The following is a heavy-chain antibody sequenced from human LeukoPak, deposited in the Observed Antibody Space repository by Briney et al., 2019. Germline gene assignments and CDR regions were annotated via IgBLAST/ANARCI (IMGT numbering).Heavy chain of an antibody. J-gene: IGHJ5*02. CDR1: GYTFTSYG. CDR3: ARGKRERWLQLGYWFDP. CDR2: ISAYNGDT. V-gene: IGHV1-18*01. Sequence: ASVKVSCKASGYTFTSYGITWVRQAPGQGLEWMGWISAYNGDTNYAQKLQGRVTMTTDTSTSTAYMELRSLRSEDTAVYYCARGKRERWLQLGYWFDPWGQGTLVTVSS. D-gene: IGHD5-24*01.